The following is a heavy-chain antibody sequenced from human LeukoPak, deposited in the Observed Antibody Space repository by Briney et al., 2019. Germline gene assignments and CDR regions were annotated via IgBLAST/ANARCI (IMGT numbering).Heavy chain of an antibody. J-gene: IGHJ4*02. Sequence: GASVKVSCKASGFTFTSYAVQWVRQARGQRLEWIGWIVVGSGNTNYAQKFQGRVTMTRNTSISTAYMELSSLRSEDTAVYYCVRTPYRYDILTGYSEFDYWGQGTLVTVSS. CDR3: VRTPYRYDILTGYSEFDY. CDR1: GFTFTSYA. D-gene: IGHD3-9*01. V-gene: IGHV1-58*01. CDR2: IVVGSGNT.